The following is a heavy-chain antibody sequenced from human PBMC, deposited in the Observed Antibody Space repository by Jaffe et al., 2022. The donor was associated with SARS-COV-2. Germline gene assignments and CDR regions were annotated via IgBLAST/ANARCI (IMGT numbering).Heavy chain of an antibody. CDR2: IDPSDSYT. V-gene: IGHV5-10-1*03. Sequence: EVQLVQSGAEVKKPGESLRISCKGSGYSFTSYWISWVRQMPGKGLEWMGRIDPSDSYTNYSPSFQGHVTISADKSISTAYLQWSSLKASDTAMYYCARLPLRFLEWLPHNGMDVWGQGTTVTVSS. D-gene: IGHD3-3*01. CDR3: ARLPLRFLEWLPHNGMDV. CDR1: GYSFTSYW. J-gene: IGHJ6*02.